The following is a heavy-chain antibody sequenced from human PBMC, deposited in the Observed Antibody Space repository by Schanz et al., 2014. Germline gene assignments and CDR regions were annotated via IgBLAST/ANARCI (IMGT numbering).Heavy chain of an antibody. CDR2: IYSGDNT. V-gene: IGHV3-66*01. J-gene: IGHJ6*02. CDR1: GFSFVDAW. Sequence: EVQLVESGGGLVQPGGSLRLSCAASGFSFVDAWMSWVRQAPGKGLEWVSVIYSGDNTYYADSVKGRFTISRDNSKNTVYLQMNSLRAEDTAVYFCASLIGTTSAHFYGMDVWGQGTTVTVSS. D-gene: IGHD1-7*01. CDR3: ASLIGTTSAHFYGMDV.